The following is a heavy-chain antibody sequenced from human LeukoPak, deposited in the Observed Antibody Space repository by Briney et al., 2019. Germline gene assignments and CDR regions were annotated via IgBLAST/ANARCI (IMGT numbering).Heavy chain of an antibody. CDR1: GFAFSYYG. Sequence: GGSLRLSCAASGFAFSYYGMNWVRQAPGKGLEWVSSISSRGRYIYYADSVKGRFTISRDNAKSSLFLQMNSLRADDTALYRCARDLGPTEVVPEGWFDPWGQGTLVTVSS. V-gene: IGHV3-21*06. CDR3: ARDLGPTEVVPEGWFDP. CDR2: ISSRGRYI. J-gene: IGHJ5*02. D-gene: IGHD1-14*01.